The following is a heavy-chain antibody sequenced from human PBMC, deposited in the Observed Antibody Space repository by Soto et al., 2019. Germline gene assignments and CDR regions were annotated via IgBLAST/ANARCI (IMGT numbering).Heavy chain of an antibody. V-gene: IGHV3-9*01. D-gene: IGHD5-18*01. CDR1: GFTFDDYA. Sequence: EVQLVESGGGLVQPGRSLRLSCAASGFTFDDYAMHWVRQAPGKGLEWVSGISWNSGSIGYPDSVKGRFTISRDNAKNYLYLQMTSLRAEDTALYYCAIGARRYRYGHDAFDIWGQGTMVTVSS. CDR3: AIGARRYRYGHDAFDI. CDR2: ISWNSGSI. J-gene: IGHJ3*02.